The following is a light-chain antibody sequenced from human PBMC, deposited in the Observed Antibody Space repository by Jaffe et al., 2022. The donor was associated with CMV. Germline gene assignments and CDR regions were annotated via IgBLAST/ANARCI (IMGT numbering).Light chain of an antibody. CDR3: QQYNSYPFT. V-gene: IGKV1-5*03. CDR2: KAS. CDR1: QSLSSW. Sequence: DIQMTQSPSTLSASVGDRVTLTCRASQSLSSWLAWYQQKPGKAPKLLIYKASSLESGVPSRFSGSGSETEFTLTISSLQPDDFATYYCQQYNSYPFTFGPGTKVDIK. J-gene: IGKJ3*01.